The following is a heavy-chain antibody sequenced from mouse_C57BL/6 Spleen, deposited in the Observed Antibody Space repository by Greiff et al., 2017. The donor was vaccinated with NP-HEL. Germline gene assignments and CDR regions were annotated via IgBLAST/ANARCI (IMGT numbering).Heavy chain of an antibody. V-gene: IGHV7-3*01. CDR1: GFTFTDYY. Sequence: EVQVVESGGGLVQPGGSLSLSCAASGFTFTDYYMSWVRQPPGKALEWLGFIRNKANGYTTEYSASVKGRFTISRDNSQSIRYLQMNALRAEDSATYYCARYRGSAWFAYWGQGTLVTVSA. J-gene: IGHJ3*01. CDR3: ARYRGSAWFAY. CDR2: IRNKANGYTT.